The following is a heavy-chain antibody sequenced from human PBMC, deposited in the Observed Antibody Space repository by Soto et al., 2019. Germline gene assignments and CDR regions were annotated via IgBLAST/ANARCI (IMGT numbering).Heavy chain of an antibody. CDR3: DRDQGWRDLVWWFDP. CDR2: IYYSGST. D-gene: IGHD3-16*01. V-gene: IGHV4-31*03. Sequence: SETLSLTCTVSGGSISSGGYYWSWIRQHPGKGLEWIGYIYYSGSTYYNPSLKSRVTISVDTSKNQFSLTSEDTAVYYCDRDQGWRDLVWWFDPWGQGTLVTVSS. J-gene: IGHJ5*02. CDR1: GGSISSGGYY.